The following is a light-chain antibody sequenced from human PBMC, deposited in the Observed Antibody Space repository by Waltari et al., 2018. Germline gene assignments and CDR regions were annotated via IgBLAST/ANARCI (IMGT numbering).Light chain of an antibody. J-gene: IGKJ2*01. V-gene: IGKV1-33*01. CDR1: QDLSNY. CDR3: QQYDNLPPYT. CDR2: DAS. Sequence: DIQMTQSPSSLSASVGDRVTITCQASQDLSNYLNWYQQKPGKAPKLLIYDASNLETGVPSRLSGSGSGTDFTFTISSLQPEDIATYYCQQYDNLPPYTFGQGTKLEIK.